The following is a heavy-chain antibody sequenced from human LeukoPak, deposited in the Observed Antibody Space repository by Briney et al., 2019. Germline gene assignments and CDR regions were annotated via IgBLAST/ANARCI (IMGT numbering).Heavy chain of an antibody. Sequence: PSQTLSLTCAISGDSVSSNSAAWNWIRQYPSRGLEWLGRTYYRSNWFNDFALSVKSRITINPDTSKNQFSLQLNTVTPEDTAVYYCAKNYGDSNWFDPWGQGTLVTVSS. CDR1: GDSVSSNSAA. J-gene: IGHJ5*02. V-gene: IGHV6-1*01. D-gene: IGHD4-17*01. CDR3: AKNYGDSNWFDP. CDR2: TYYRSNWFN.